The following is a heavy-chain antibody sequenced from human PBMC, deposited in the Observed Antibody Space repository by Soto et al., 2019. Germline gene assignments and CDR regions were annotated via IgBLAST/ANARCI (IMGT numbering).Heavy chain of an antibody. Sequence: GASVKVSCKASGYTFTSYGISWVRQAPGQGLEWMGGIIPIFGTANYAQKLQSRVTITADKSTSTAYMELSSLRSEDTAVYYCASRAGDSGEFDYWGQGTLVTVSS. V-gene: IGHV1-69*06. CDR3: ASRAGDSGEFDY. CDR1: GYTFTSYG. J-gene: IGHJ4*02. D-gene: IGHD2-21*02. CDR2: IIPIFGTA.